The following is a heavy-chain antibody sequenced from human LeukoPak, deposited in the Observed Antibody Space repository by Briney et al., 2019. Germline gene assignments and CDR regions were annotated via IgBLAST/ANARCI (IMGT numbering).Heavy chain of an antibody. Sequence: ASVKVSCKASGGTFSSYAISWVRQAPGQGLEWMGRTIPILGIANYAQKLQGRVTIAADKSTSTAYMELSSLRSEDTAVYYFASNTLNFDWLLRTFDYWGQGTLVTVSS. CDR1: GGTFSSYA. CDR2: TIPILGIA. V-gene: IGHV1-69*04. J-gene: IGHJ4*02. D-gene: IGHD3-9*01. CDR3: ASNTLNFDWLLRTFDY.